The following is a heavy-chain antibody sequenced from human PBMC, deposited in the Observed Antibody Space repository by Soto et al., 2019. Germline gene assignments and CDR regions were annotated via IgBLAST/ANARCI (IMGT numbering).Heavy chain of an antibody. CDR1: GFIFSNYN. CDR2: ISSASTYT. V-gene: IGHV3-21*06. Sequence: EVQLVESGGGLVKPGGSLRLSCVASGFIFSNYNMNWVRLAPGKGLEWVSSISSASTYTYYADSFKGRFTISRDNAENSLFLQMNSLRAEDTAVYYCARPRGGYCTGGTCHCEFWGQGSLVTVSS. CDR3: ARPRGGYCTGGTCHCEF. J-gene: IGHJ4*02. D-gene: IGHD2-8*02.